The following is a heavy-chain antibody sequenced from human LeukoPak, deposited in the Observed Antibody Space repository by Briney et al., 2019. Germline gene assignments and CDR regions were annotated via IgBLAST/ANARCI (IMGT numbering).Heavy chain of an antibody. CDR1: GFTFSSYS. D-gene: IGHD4-17*01. CDR2: ISSSSSYI. Sequence: PGGSLRLSCAASGFTFSSYSMNWVRQAPGKGLEWVSSISSSSSYIYYADSVKGRFTISRDNAKNSLYLQMNSLRAEDTAVYYCARADYGDYGDAFDIWGQGTMVTVS. J-gene: IGHJ3*02. CDR3: ARADYGDYGDAFDI. V-gene: IGHV3-21*01.